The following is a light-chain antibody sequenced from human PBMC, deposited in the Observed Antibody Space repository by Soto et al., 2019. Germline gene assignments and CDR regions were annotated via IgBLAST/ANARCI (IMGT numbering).Light chain of an antibody. Sequence: SVLNKAAYGYGSPGQSITISSTGTSSDVGGNKYVSWYQHYPGKAPKLMICDVSNRPSGVSNRFSGSKSGNTASLTISGLQAEDEADYYCSAFTGTTYVFGTGTKVTVL. CDR1: SSDVGGNKY. V-gene: IGLV2-14*03. J-gene: IGLJ1*01. CDR3: SAFTGTTYV. CDR2: DVS.